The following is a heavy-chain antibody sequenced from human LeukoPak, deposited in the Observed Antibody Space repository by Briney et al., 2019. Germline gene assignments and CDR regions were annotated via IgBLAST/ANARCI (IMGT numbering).Heavy chain of an antibody. V-gene: IGHV1-8*01. J-gene: IGHJ5*02. CDR3: ARVASSGYSYGSYYNWFDP. D-gene: IGHD5-18*01. CDR1: GYTFTSYD. CDR2: MSPNSGNT. Sequence: GASVKVSCKASGYTFTSYDINWVRQATGQGLEWMGWMSPNSGNTGYAQKFQGRVTMTRNTSISTAYMELSSLRSEDTAVYYCARVASSGYSYGSYYNWFDPWGQGTLVTVSS.